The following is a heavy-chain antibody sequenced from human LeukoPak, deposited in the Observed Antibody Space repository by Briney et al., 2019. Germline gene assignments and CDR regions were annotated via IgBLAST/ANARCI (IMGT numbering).Heavy chain of an antibody. V-gene: IGHV1-2*02. CDR2: INPNSGGT. CDR1: GYTFTGYY. Sequence: GASVKVSCKASGYTFTGYYMHWVRQAPGQGLEWMGWINPNSGGTNYAQKFQGRVTMTRDTSISTAYMELSRLRSDDTAVYYCARDETYCSSTSCYLGSFDYWGQGTLVTVSS. D-gene: IGHD2-2*01. CDR3: ARDETYCSSTSCYLGSFDY. J-gene: IGHJ4*02.